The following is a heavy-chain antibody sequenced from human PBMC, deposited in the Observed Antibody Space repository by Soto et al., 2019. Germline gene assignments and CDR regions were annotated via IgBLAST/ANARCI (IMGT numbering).Heavy chain of an antibody. J-gene: IGHJ3*02. CDR3: ASLKELQDDAFDI. CDR2: IYYSGST. Sequence: SETLSLTCTVSGGSISSSSYYWGWIRQPPGKGLEWIGSIYYSGSTYYNPSLKSRVTISVDTSKNQFSLKLSSVTAADTAVYYCASLKELQDDAFDIWGQGTMVTVSS. V-gene: IGHV4-39*01. D-gene: IGHD1-26*01. CDR1: GGSISSSSYY.